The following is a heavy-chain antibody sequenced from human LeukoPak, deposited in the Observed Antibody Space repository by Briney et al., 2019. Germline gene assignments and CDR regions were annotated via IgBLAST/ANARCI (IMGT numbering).Heavy chain of an antibody. D-gene: IGHD3-3*01. CDR3: ARQYDTPDLAFDY. CDR1: GFTFSSYA. J-gene: IGHJ4*02. V-gene: IGHV3-30-3*01. Sequence: PGGSLRLSCAASGFTFSSYAMHWVRQAPGKGLEWVAVISYDGSNKYYADSVKGRFTISRDNSKNTLCLQMNSLRAEDTAVYYCARQYDTPDLAFDYWGQGTLVTVSS. CDR2: ISYDGSNK.